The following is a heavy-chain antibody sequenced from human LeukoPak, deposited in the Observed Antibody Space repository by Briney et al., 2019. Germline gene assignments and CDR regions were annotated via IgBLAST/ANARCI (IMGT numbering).Heavy chain of an antibody. D-gene: IGHD2-2*01. CDR2: IIPIFGTA. CDR3: ARDVVVPAALDY. J-gene: IGHJ4*02. V-gene: IGHV1-69*06. Sequence: GASVKVSCMASGGTFSSYAISWVRQAPGQGLEWMGGIIPIFGTANYAQKFQGRVTITADKSTSTAYTELSSLRSEDTAVYYCARDVVVPAALDYWGQGTLVTVSS. CDR1: GGTFSSYA.